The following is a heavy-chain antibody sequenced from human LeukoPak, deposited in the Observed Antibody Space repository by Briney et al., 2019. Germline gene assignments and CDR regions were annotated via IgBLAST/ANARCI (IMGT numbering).Heavy chain of an antibody. J-gene: IGHJ6*03. CDR2: IRYDGSNK. Sequence: PGGSLRLSCAASGFTFSSYGMHWVRQAPGKGLEWVAFIRYDGSNKYYADSVKGRFTISRDNSKNTLYLQMNGLRAEDTAVYYCARHYSGYDGYYYYMDVWGKGTTVTVSS. D-gene: IGHD5-12*01. CDR1: GFTFSSYG. V-gene: IGHV3-30*02. CDR3: ARHYSGYDGYYYYMDV.